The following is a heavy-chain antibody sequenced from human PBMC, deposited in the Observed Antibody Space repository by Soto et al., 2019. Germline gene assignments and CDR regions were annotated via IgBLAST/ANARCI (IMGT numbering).Heavy chain of an antibody. CDR3: ATPVYCSGGSCYWANWFDP. Sequence: GASVKVSCKVSGYTLTELSMHWVRQAPGKGLEWMGGFDPEDGETIYAQKFQGRVTMTEDTSTDTAYMELSSLRSEDTAVYYCATPVYCSGGSCYWANWFDPWGQGTLVT. D-gene: IGHD2-15*01. CDR2: FDPEDGET. CDR1: GYTLTELS. J-gene: IGHJ5*02. V-gene: IGHV1-24*01.